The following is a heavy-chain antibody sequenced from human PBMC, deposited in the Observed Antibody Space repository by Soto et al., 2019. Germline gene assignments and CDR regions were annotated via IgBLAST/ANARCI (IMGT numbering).Heavy chain of an antibody. Sequence: QVQLVQSGAEMKKPGSSVKVSCQSSGGTFNTYAMNWVRQAPGQGPEWMGDISPMFGAANYAPKFQGRVTMPAAVSTGTSDMQVSSLTSADTALYFCAREVQVHTPAFVYWGQGTLVTVSS. V-gene: IGHV1-69*19. D-gene: IGHD3-10*01. CDR3: AREVQVHTPAFVY. J-gene: IGHJ4*02. CDR2: ISPMFGAA. CDR1: GGTFNTYA.